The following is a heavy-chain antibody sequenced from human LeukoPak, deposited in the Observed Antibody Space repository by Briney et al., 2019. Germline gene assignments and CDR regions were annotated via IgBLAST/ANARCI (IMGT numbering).Heavy chain of an antibody. CDR1: GFTFSSYA. J-gene: IGHJ4*02. D-gene: IGHD6-13*01. Sequence: GGSLRLSCAASGFTFSSYAMSWVRQAPGKGLEWVSAISGSGGSTYYADSVKGRFTISRDNAKNSLYLQMNSLRAEDTAVYYCARDRIGFYSSPYYFDYWGQGTLVTVSS. V-gene: IGHV3-23*01. CDR3: ARDRIGFYSSPYYFDY. CDR2: ISGSGGST.